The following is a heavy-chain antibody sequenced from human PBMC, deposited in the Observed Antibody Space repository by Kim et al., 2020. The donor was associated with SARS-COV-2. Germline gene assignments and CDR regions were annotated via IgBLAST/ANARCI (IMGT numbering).Heavy chain of an antibody. CDR3: AKGIAVAVDY. D-gene: IGHD6-19*01. V-gene: IGHV3-74*01. J-gene: IGHJ4*02. Sequence: STSYADSVKGRFTISRDNAKNTLYLQMNSLRAEDTAVYYCAKGIAVAVDYWGQGTLVTVSS. CDR2: ST.